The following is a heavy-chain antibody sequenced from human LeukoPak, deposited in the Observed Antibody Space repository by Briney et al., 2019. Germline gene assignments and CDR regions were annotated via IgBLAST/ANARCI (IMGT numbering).Heavy chain of an antibody. CDR1: GFTFSSYA. CDR3: AKDLGSIAVDYFDY. Sequence: GGSLRLSCEASGFTFSSYAMSWVRQAPGKGLEWVSAISGSGVTTHYAGSVKGRFSISRDNSKNTLYLQMNSLRAEDTAVYYCAKDLGSIAVDYFDYWGQGTLVTVSS. CDR2: ISGSGVTT. D-gene: IGHD6-19*01. J-gene: IGHJ4*02. V-gene: IGHV3-23*01.